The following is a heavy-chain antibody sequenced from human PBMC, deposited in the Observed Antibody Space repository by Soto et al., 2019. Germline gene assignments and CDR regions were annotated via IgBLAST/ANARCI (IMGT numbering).Heavy chain of an antibody. Sequence: QVQLVESGGGVVQPGRSLRLSCTASGFSFSIYAMHWVRLAPGKGLQWVAVIWNDESYKFYVDSVKGRFTISRDNSKNTLYLQMNDLRAEDTAVYYCARAAGTGLWWFDPWGQGTLVTVSS. CDR2: IWNDESYK. CDR3: ARAAGTGLWWFDP. J-gene: IGHJ5*02. V-gene: IGHV3-33*01. D-gene: IGHD2-21*01. CDR1: GFSFSIYA.